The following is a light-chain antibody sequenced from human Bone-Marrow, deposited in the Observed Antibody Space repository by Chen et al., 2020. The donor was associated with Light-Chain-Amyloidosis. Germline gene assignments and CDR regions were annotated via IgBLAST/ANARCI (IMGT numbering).Light chain of an antibody. Sequence: EIVMTQSPATLSVSPGERATLSCRASQSVSSNLAWYQQKPGQAPRLLIDGASTRATGSPARFRGSGSGTEFTRTISSLLSGDLAVYYCQHYNNWLRAFGQGTKVEIK. CDR2: GAS. V-gene: IGKV3-15*01. CDR1: QSVSSN. CDR3: QHYNNWLRA. J-gene: IGKJ1*01.